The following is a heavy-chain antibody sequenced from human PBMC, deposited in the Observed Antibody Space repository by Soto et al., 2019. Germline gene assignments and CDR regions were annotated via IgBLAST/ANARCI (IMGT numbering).Heavy chain of an antibody. D-gene: IGHD5-18*01. J-gene: IGHJ4*02. CDR3: ARGRATAMVYPEYYFDY. CDR2: IIPIFGTA. V-gene: IGHV1-69*13. Sequence: GASVKVSCKASGGTFSSYAISWVRQAPGQGLEWMGGIIPIFGTANYAQKFQGRVTITADESTSTAYMQLSSLRSEETAVYDCARGRATAMVYPEYYFDYWGQGTLVTVSS. CDR1: GGTFSSYA.